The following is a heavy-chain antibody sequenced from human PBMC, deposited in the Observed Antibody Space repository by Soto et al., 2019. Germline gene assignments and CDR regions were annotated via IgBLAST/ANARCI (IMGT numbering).Heavy chain of an antibody. CDR1: GGSISSGGYY. J-gene: IGHJ4*02. D-gene: IGHD3-10*01. V-gene: IGHV4-31*03. Sequence: QVQLQESGPGLVKPSQTLSLTCTVSGGSISSGGYYWSWIRQHPGKGLEWIGYIYYSGSTYYNPSLQSRVTISVDTAKNQFSLKLNSVTAADTAVYYCARAGANGIYGSGSYYNATFDSWGQGTLVTVSS. CDR3: ARAGANGIYGSGSYYNATFDS. CDR2: IYYSGST.